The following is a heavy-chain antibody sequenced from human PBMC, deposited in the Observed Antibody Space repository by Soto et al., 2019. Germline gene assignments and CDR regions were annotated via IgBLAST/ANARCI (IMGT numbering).Heavy chain of an antibody. CDR1: GFSLTTRGGS. CDR2: IYWDDDK. D-gene: IGHD6-13*01. Sequence: SGPTVVNPTQTLTLTRTLSGFSLTTRGGSEGRNRQPPGKAPEWLALIYWDDDKRYSPSLQSRLTITKDTSKNQVVLTMTNMDPVDTATYYCAHRRSSTWTYYFDYWGQGTLVTVSS. V-gene: IGHV2-5*02. CDR3: AHRRSSTWTYYFDY. J-gene: IGHJ4*02.